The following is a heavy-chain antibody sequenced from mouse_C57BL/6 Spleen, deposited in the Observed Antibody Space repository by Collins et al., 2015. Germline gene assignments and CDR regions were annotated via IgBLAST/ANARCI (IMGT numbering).Heavy chain of an antibody. CDR1: GYTFTSYW. CDR2: IYPGSGST. V-gene: IGHV1-55*01. D-gene: IGHD1-1*01. CDR3: ARSEYYGSSYSPWFAY. Sequence: QVQLQQPGAELVKPGASVKMSCKASGYTFTSYWITWVKQRPGQGLEWIGDIYPGSGSTNYNEKFKSKATLTVDTSSSTAYMQLSSLTSEDSAVYYCARSEYYGSSYSPWFAYWGQGTLVTVSA. J-gene: IGHJ3*01.